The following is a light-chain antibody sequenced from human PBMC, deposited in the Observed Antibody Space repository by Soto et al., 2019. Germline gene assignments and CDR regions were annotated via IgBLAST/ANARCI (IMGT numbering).Light chain of an antibody. V-gene: IGKV3-15*01. CDR3: QQYNNWPPYT. Sequence: EIVMTQSPATLSVSPGERATLSCRASQSVSSNLAWYQQKPGQAPMLLIYGASTRATGIPARFSGSGAGTEVTLSISSLQSEDFAVYYCQQYNNWPPYTFGQGTKLEIK. CDR1: QSVSSN. J-gene: IGKJ2*01. CDR2: GAS.